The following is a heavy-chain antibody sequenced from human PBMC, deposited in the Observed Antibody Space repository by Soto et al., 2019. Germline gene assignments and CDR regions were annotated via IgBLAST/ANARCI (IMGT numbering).Heavy chain of an antibody. CDR2: IYYSGST. J-gene: IGHJ4*02. CDR1: GGSISSGGYY. Sequence: KTSETLSLTCTVSGGSISSGGYYWSWIRQHPGKGLEWIGYIYYSGSTYYNPSLKSRVTISVDTSKNQFSLKLSSVTAADTAVYYCARAPELPPVAAFDYWGQGTLVTVSS. D-gene: IGHD1-26*01. V-gene: IGHV4-31*03. CDR3: ARAPELPPVAAFDY.